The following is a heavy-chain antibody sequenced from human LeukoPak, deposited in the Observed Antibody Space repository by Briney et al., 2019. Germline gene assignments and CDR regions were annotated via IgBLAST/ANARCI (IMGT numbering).Heavy chain of an antibody. V-gene: IGHV4-34*01. D-gene: IGHD4-17*01. CDR2: ISHSGST. CDR1: GGSSSAYY. J-gene: IGHJ4*02. Sequence: SETLSLTCAVSGGSSSAYYWSWIRQPPGKRLEWIGEISHSGSTDYNPSLKSRVTISVDTSKNQFSLKLSSVTAADTAVYYCARVVRTTVTIDYWGQGTLVTVSS. CDR3: ARVVRTTVTIDY.